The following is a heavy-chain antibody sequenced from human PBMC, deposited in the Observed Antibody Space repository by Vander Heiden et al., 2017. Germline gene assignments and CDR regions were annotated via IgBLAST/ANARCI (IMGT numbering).Heavy chain of an antibody. V-gene: IGHV3-21*01. CDR1: GFTFSSYS. J-gene: IGHJ4*02. CDR2: ISSSSSYI. Sequence: EVQLVESGGGLVKPGGSLRLSCAASGFTFSSYSMNWVRQAQGKGLEWVSSISSSSSYIYYADSVKGRFTISRDNAKNSLYLQMNSLRAEDTAVYYCAREGDTGGMGWWGQGTLVTVSS. D-gene: IGHD5-18*01. CDR3: AREGDTGGMGW.